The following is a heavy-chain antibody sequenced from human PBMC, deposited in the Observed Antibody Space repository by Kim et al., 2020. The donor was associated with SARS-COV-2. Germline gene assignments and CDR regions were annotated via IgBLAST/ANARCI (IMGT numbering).Heavy chain of an antibody. V-gene: IGHV3-30*18. CDR2: ISYDGSNK. J-gene: IGHJ4*02. D-gene: IGHD3-9*01. CDR1: GFTFSSYG. CDR3: AKDLYDAFLTGYYVEVGYFDY. Sequence: GGSLRLSCAASGFTFSSYGMHWVRQAPGKGLEWVAVISYDGSNKYYADSVKGRFTISRDNSKNTLYLQMNSLRAEDTAVYYCAKDLYDAFLTGYYVEVGYFDYWGQGTLVTVSS.